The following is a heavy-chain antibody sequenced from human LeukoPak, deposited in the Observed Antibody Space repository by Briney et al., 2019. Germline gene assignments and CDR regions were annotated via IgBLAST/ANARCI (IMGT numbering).Heavy chain of an antibody. CDR2: IYYSGST. Sequence: SETLSLTCTVSGGSISSYYWSWIRQPPGKGLEWIGYIYYSGSTNYNPSLKSRVTISVDTSKNQFSLKLSSVTAADRAVYYCATNSYGYGRFDYWGQGTLVTVSS. D-gene: IGHD5-18*01. J-gene: IGHJ4*02. CDR1: GGSISSYY. V-gene: IGHV4-59*01. CDR3: ATNSYGYGRFDY.